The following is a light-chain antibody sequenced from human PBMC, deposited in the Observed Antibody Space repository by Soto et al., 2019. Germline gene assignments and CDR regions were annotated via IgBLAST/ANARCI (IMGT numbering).Light chain of an antibody. CDR2: DAY. Sequence: ENVLTQSPGTLSLSPGERATLSCRASQSVGIYLAWYQHKPGQAPRLLIFDAYKRATGIPARFSGSGSGTDFTLTISSLERGDFAVYYCQQRSNWLSSTCGGGTKVEIK. J-gene: IGKJ4*02. V-gene: IGKV3-11*01. CDR1: QSVGIY. CDR3: QQRSNWLSST.